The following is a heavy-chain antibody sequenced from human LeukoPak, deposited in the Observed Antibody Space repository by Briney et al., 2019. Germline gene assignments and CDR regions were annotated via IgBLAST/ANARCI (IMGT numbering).Heavy chain of an antibody. V-gene: IGHV1-2*06. CDR2: INPNSGGT. J-gene: IGHJ3*02. D-gene: IGHD6-19*01. CDR3: ARQRSGWSYDAFDI. Sequence: GASVKVSCKASGYTFTGYHMHGVRQAPGQGLEWMGRINPNSGGTTYAQKFQGRVTMTRDTSISTAYMELSRLRSDDTAVFYCARQRSGWSYDAFDIWGQGTMVTVSS. CDR1: GYTFTGYH.